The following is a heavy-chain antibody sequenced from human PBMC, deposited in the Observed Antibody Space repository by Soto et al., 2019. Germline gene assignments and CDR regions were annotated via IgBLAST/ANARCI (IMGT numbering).Heavy chain of an antibody. CDR1: GGSISSYY. CDR2: IYYSGST. V-gene: IGHV4-59*08. Sequence: SETLSLTCTVSGGSISSYYWSWIRQPPGKGLEWIGYIYYSGSTNYNPSLKSRVTISVDTSKNQFSLKLSSVTAADTAVYYCARAVDDFWSKEDYYYYMDVWGKGTTVTVSS. J-gene: IGHJ6*03. CDR3: ARAVDDFWSKEDYYYYMDV. D-gene: IGHD3-3*01.